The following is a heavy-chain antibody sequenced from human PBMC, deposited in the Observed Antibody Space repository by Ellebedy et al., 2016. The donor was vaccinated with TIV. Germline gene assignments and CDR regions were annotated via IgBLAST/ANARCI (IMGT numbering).Heavy chain of an antibody. CDR1: GFTFGDYA. D-gene: IGHD6-13*01. Sequence: GGSLRLSXTASGFTFGDYAMSWVRQAPGKGLEWVSFIRSKAYGRTTEYAASVKGRFTISRDDSKSIAYLQMNSLKAEDTAVYYCTRDLTTLAAAGTGIYYYTMDVWGQGTTVTVSS. J-gene: IGHJ6*02. CDR2: IRSKAYGRTT. V-gene: IGHV3-49*04. CDR3: TRDLTTLAAAGTGIYYYTMDV.